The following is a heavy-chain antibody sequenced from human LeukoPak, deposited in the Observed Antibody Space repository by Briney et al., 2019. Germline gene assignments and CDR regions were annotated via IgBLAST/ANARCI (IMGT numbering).Heavy chain of an antibody. CDR1: GGSISSSS. J-gene: IGHJ4*02. D-gene: IGHD5-18*01. V-gene: IGHV4-59*01. CDR2: IYYNGGT. Sequence: SETLSLTCIVPGGSISSSSWSWIRQPPGKGLEWIGYIYYNGGTQYNPSLKSRVTISIDMSKNQFSLKLRSVTAADTAVYYCARGGYIYGFWGQGTLVTVSS. CDR3: ARGGYIYGF.